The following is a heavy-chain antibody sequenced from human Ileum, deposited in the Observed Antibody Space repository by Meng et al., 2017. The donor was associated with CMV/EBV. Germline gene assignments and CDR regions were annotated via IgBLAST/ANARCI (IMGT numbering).Heavy chain of an antibody. CDR1: LFTLVDYA. V-gene: IGHV3-9*01. D-gene: IGHD3-22*01. CDR3: ARASGMIIPGRSGMDF. Sequence: GGSLRLSCVASLFTLVDYAMHGVRQVPGKGLAWVSGINWNSGSRGYADSVKGRFTISRDNAKKSLYLQMNSLRAEDTAFYYCARASGMIIPGRSGMDFWGQGTTVTVSS. J-gene: IGHJ6*02. CDR2: INWNSGSR.